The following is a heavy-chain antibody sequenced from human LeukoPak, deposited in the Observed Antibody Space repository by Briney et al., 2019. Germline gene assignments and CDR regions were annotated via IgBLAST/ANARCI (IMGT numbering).Heavy chain of an antibody. CDR3: ARQQLPRRPIDY. D-gene: IGHD6-13*01. CDR1: GGSISSYY. J-gene: IGHJ4*02. V-gene: IGHV4-59*01. CDR2: IYYSGST. Sequence: SETLSLTCTVSGGSISSYYWSWIRQPPGKGLEWIGYIYYSGSTYYNPSLKSRVTISVDTSKNQFSLKLSSVTAADTAVYYCARQQLPRRPIDYWGQGTLVTVSS.